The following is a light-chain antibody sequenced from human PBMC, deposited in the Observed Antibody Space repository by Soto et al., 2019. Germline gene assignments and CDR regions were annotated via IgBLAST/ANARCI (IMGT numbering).Light chain of an antibody. CDR3: QQANDFPLT. CDR1: QAIDDW. Sequence: DIQMTQFPSSVSASVGDTVTITCRANQAIDDWLAWYQQKPGKAPKLLMYGSSTLQSGVPSHFSGSRSGTDFILTITSLQPDDFASYFCQQANDFPLTFGGGTKVEIK. CDR2: GSS. V-gene: IGKV1-12*01. J-gene: IGKJ4*01.